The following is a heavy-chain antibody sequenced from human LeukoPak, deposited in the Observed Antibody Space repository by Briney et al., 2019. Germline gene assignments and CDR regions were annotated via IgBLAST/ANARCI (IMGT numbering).Heavy chain of an antibody. CDR3: ARPSRDGYRYTFDY. CDR1: GVPFGSYY. J-gene: IGHJ4*02. Sequence: PAEPLSLPCTVSGVPFGSYYWSWIRQPPGKGLEWIGYIYNSGSTNYRPSLKSRVSISGDTAKNPFSLRLSSVTAADTAVYYCARPSRDGYRYTFDYWGQGILVTVCS. D-gene: IGHD5-24*01. CDR2: IYNSGST. V-gene: IGHV4-59*01.